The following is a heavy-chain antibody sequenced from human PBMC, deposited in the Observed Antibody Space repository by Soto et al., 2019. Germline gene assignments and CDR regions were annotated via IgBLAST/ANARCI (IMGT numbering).Heavy chain of an antibody. D-gene: IGHD3-22*01. Sequence: QVQLVQSGAEVKKPGSSVKVSCKASGGTFSSYTIIWVRQAPGQGLEWVGRIIPILRLTNYAQKFPGSVTITADKLTSTVYMVLSSLRAEDTGVYYCRHYYEGGGDAFDIWGQGTMVTVSS. CDR2: IIPILRLT. CDR3: RHYYEGGGDAFDI. V-gene: IGHV1-69*02. CDR1: GGTFSSYT. J-gene: IGHJ3*02.